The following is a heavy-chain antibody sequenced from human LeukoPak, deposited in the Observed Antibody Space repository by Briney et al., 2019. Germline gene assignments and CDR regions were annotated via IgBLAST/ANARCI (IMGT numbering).Heavy chain of an antibody. Sequence: PSETLSLTCTVSSGSISSSSYYWGWIRQPPGKGLEWIGSIYYSGSTYYNPSLKSRVTISVDTSKNQFSLKLSSVTAADTAVYYCARMAATVTTKGDYWGQGTLVTVSS. V-gene: IGHV4-39*07. CDR3: ARMAATVTTKGDY. CDR1: SGSISSSSYY. J-gene: IGHJ4*02. CDR2: IYYSGST. D-gene: IGHD4-17*01.